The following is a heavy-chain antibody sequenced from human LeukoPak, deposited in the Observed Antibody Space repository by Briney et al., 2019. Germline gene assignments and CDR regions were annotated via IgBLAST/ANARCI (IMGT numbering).Heavy chain of an antibody. V-gene: IGHV3-73*01. Sequence: GGSLKLSCAASGFTFSGSAMHWVRQASGKGLEWVGRIRSKANSYATAYAASVKGRFTISRDYSKNTAYLQMNSLKTEDTAVYYCTRLPNYGDNWFDPWGQGTLVTVSS. CDR3: TRLPNYGDNWFDP. J-gene: IGHJ5*02. CDR1: GFTFSGSA. CDR2: IRSKANSYAT. D-gene: IGHD3-16*01.